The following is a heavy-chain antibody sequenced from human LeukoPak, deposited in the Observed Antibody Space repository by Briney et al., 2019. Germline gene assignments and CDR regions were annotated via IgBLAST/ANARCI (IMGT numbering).Heavy chain of an antibody. Sequence: GGSLRLSCAASGFTFSDYYMSWVRQAPGKGLEWVANIKQDGSEKYYVDSVKGRFTISRDNAKNSLYLQMNSLRAEDTAVYYCAGDYGYSYGYGRYYYMDVWGKGTTVTISS. V-gene: IGHV3-7*01. CDR2: IKQDGSEK. D-gene: IGHD5-18*01. CDR1: GFTFSDYY. J-gene: IGHJ6*03. CDR3: AGDYGYSYGYGRYYYMDV.